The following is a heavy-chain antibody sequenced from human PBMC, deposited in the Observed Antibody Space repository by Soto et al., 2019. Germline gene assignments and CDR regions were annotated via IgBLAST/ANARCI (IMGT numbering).Heavy chain of an antibody. D-gene: IGHD1-26*01. CDR1: GFTFSSYA. J-gene: IGHJ4*02. CDR2: ISGSGGST. CDR3: AILSVYSGSSYFDY. Sequence: GGSLRLSCAASGFTFSSYAMSWVRQAPGKGLEWVSAISGSGGSTYYADSVKGRFTISRDNSKNTLYLQMNSLRAEDTAVYYGAILSVYSGSSYFDYWGQGTLVTVSS. V-gene: IGHV3-23*01.